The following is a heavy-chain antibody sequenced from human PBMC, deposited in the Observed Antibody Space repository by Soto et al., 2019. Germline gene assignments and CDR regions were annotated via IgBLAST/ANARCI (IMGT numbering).Heavy chain of an antibody. CDR3: AKFSPELRWPGEFYY. CDR2: ISGSGGST. Sequence: GGSLRLSCAASGFTFSSYAMSWVRQAPGKGLEWVSAISGSGGSTYYADSVKGRFTISRDNSKNALYLQMNSLRAEDTAVYYCAKFSPELRWPGEFYYWGQGTLVTVSS. V-gene: IGHV3-23*01. D-gene: IGHD4-17*01. J-gene: IGHJ4*02. CDR1: GFTFSSYA.